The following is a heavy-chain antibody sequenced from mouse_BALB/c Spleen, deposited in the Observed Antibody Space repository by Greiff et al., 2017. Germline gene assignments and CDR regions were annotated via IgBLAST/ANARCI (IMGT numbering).Heavy chain of an antibody. V-gene: IGHV3-2*02. CDR3: ANYYDYDVGAMDY. CDR2: ISYSGST. D-gene: IGHD2-4*01. J-gene: IGHJ4*01. Sequence: VQLKESGPGLVKPSQSLSLTCTVTGYSITSDYAWNWIRQFPGNKLEWMGYISYSGSTSYNPSLKSRISITRDTSKNQFFLQLNSVTTEDTATYYCANYYDYDVGAMDYWGQGTSVTVSS. CDR1: GYSITSDYA.